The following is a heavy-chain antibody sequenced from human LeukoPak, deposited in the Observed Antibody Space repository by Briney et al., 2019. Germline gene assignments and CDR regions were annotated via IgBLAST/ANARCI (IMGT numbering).Heavy chain of an antibody. D-gene: IGHD6-13*01. J-gene: IGHJ6*03. V-gene: IGHV4-34*01. CDR1: GGSFSGYY. CDR2: INHSGST. CDR3: ARAPGIAAAGYYYYYMDV. Sequence: SETLSLTCAVYGGSFSGYYWSWIRQPPGKGLEWIGEINHSGSTNYNPSLKSRVTMSVDTSKNQFSLKLSSVTAADTAVYYCARAPGIAAAGYYYYYMDVWGKGTTVTISS.